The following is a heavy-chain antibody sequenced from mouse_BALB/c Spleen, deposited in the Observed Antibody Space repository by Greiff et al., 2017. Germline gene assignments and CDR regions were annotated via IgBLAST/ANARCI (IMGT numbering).Heavy chain of an antibody. D-gene: IGHD2-4*01. CDR2: ISYDGSN. CDR1: GYSITSGYY. J-gene: IGHJ4*01. CDR3: VITTDYYAMDY. Sequence: EVQRVESGPGLVKPSQSLSLTCSVTGYSITSGYYWNWIRQFPGNKLEWMGYISYDGSNNYNPSLKNRISITRDTSKNQFFLKLNSVTTEDTATYYCVITTDYYAMDYWGQGTSVTVSS. V-gene: IGHV3-6*02.